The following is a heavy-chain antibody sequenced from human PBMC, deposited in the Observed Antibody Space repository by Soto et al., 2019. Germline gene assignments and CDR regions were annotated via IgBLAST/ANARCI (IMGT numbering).Heavy chain of an antibody. Sequence: EVQLLESGGGLVQPGGSLRLSCAASGFTFSSYAMGWVRQAPGKGLEWVSAISGSGGSTYYADSVKGRFTISRDNSKNTLYLQMNSLRAEDTAVYYCAKGIDFWSGYYRGYFDYWGQGTLVTVSS. J-gene: IGHJ4*02. CDR2: ISGSGGST. V-gene: IGHV3-23*01. D-gene: IGHD3-3*01. CDR1: GFTFSSYA. CDR3: AKGIDFWSGYYRGYFDY.